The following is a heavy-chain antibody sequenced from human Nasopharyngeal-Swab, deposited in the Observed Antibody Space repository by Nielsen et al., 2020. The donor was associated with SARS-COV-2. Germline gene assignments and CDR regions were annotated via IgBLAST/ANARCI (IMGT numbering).Heavy chain of an antibody. V-gene: IGHV3-21*04. J-gene: IGHJ4*02. Sequence: GESLKISCAASGFTFSSYSMNWVRQAPGKGLEWVSSISSSSSYIYYADSVKGRFTISRDNAKNSLYLQMNSLRAEDTAVYYCAKGIPSVSDYWGQGTLVTVSS. D-gene: IGHD5-18*01. CDR1: GFTFSSYS. CDR3: AKGIPSVSDY. CDR2: ISSSSSYI.